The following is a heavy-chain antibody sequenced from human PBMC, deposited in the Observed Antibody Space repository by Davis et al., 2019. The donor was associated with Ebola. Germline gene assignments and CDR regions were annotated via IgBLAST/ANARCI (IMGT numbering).Heavy chain of an antibody. CDR1: GFIFSTYV. J-gene: IGHJ4*02. Sequence: PGGSLRLSCSASGFIFSTYVMSWVRQAPGKGLEWVSGISGSGGSTYYADSVKGRFTISRDNAKNTLYLQMNSLKAEDTAVYYCARDFDRVREWGQGTLVTVSS. CDR3: ARDFDRVRE. V-gene: IGHV3-23*01. CDR2: ISGSGGST. D-gene: IGHD3-22*01.